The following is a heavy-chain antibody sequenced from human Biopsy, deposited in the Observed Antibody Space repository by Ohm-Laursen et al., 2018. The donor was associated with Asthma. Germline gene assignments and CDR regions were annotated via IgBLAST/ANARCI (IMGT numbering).Heavy chain of an antibody. Sequence: GASVKVSGKAPGGTFSNFAISWVRQAPGQGLEWLGGIMTVFGTTNYAQKFQGRVTITADESTSTAYMEVTSLRSEDTAIYYCARCQVGYSSGWSLLLKKIYYSGMDVWGQGTAVTVSS. J-gene: IGHJ6*02. CDR2: IMTVFGTT. V-gene: IGHV1-69*13. CDR1: GGTFSNFA. CDR3: ARCQVGYSSGWSLLLKKIYYSGMDV. D-gene: IGHD6-19*01.